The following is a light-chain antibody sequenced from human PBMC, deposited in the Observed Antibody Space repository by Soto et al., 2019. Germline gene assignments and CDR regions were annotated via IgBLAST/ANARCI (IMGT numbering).Light chain of an antibody. Sequence: DIQMTQSPSSLSASVGDRVTITCLASHDIGNYLNWYQQKPGKAPKLLIYYASNLETGVSSRFSGSGSGTDCTFTISSLQPEDIATYFCQQYENLPRFIFGPGTKVDIK. CDR2: YAS. V-gene: IGKV1-33*01. J-gene: IGKJ3*01. CDR3: QQYENLPRFI. CDR1: HDIGNY.